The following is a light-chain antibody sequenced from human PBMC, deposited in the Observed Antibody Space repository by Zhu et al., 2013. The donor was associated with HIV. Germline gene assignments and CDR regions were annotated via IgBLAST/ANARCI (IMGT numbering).Light chain of an antibody. CDR1: NIGSKS. Sequence: SYVLTQPPSVSVAPGKTASITCGGNNIGSKSVHWYQQKPGQAPVLVVYDDSDRPSGIPARFYGFNSGDRATLSISRVEAGDEADYYCQVWDSSSDHLVFGGGTKLTVL. CDR2: DDS. J-gene: IGLJ2*01. CDR3: QVWDSSSDHLV. V-gene: IGLV3-21*03.